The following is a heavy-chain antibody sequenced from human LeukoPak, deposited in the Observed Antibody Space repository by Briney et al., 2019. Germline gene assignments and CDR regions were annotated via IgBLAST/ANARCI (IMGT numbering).Heavy chain of an antibody. V-gene: IGHV3-30*03. CDR1: GFTFSSYG. CDR2: ISYDGSNK. J-gene: IGHJ4*02. CDR3: AWQYHRSL. Sequence: GGSLRLSCAASGFTFSSYGMHWVRQAPGKGLEWVAVISYDGSNKYYADSVKGRFTISRDNSKNTLYLQMNSLRAEDTAVNYCAWQYHRSLWGQGTLVTVSS. D-gene: IGHD4-11*01.